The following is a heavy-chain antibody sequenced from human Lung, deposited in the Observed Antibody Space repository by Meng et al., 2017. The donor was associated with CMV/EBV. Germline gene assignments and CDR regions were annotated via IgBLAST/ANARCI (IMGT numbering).Heavy chain of an antibody. Sequence: GGSLRLXXAASGFTFSSYAMHWVRQAPGKGLQWVAYIQDDANNAYYSDSVKGRFTISRDNSRNRLFLQMNSLRADDTAVYYCARKRTGTNYYYVDYWGQGTLVXVSS. V-gene: IGHV3-30*02. CDR2: IQDDANNA. CDR3: ARKRTGTNYYYVDY. J-gene: IGHJ4*02. D-gene: IGHD3/OR15-3a*01. CDR1: GFTFSSYA.